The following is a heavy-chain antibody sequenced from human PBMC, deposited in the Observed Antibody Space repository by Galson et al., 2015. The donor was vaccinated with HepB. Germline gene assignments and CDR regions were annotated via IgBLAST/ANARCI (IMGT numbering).Heavy chain of an antibody. J-gene: IGHJ3*02. D-gene: IGHD4-23*01. V-gene: IGHV3-33*01. CDR2: IWYDGSNK. CDR3: ASLYYGGNANDAFDI. CDR1: GFTFSSYG. Sequence: SLRLSCAASGFTFSSYGMHWVRQAPGKGLEWVAVIWYDGSNKYYADSVKGRFTISRDNSKSTLYLQMNSLRAEDTAVYYCASLYYGGNANDAFDIWGQGTMVTVSS.